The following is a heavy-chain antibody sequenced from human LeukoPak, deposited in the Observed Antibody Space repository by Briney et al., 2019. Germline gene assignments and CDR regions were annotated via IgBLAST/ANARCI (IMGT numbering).Heavy chain of an antibody. Sequence: ASVKVSCKASGYTFIDYYIHWVRQAPGQGLEWMGWITPNGDTNYAQKFQGRVTMSRDTSISTAYMELGRLTSDDAAVYYCVRDSPSSELDLDYWGQGSLVTVSS. D-gene: IGHD1-1*01. J-gene: IGHJ4*02. CDR3: VRDSPSSELDLDY. V-gene: IGHV1-2*02. CDR2: ITPNGDT. CDR1: GYTFIDYY.